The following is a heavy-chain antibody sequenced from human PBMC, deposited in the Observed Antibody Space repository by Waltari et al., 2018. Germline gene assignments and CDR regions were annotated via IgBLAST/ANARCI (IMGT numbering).Heavy chain of an antibody. Sequence: EVQLAESGGGLVQPGGSLRLSCAVSGFTFSDYYMDWVRQAPGKGLEWVARSRKKANSYTTEYAASVKGRFTISRDDSKNSLKLQMNSLETDDTAVYFCARAFQYGGTSHFDDWGQGTLVTVSS. CDR2: SRKKANSYTT. D-gene: IGHD1-26*01. CDR3: ARAFQYGGTSHFDD. CDR1: GFTFSDYY. V-gene: IGHV3-72*01. J-gene: IGHJ4*02.